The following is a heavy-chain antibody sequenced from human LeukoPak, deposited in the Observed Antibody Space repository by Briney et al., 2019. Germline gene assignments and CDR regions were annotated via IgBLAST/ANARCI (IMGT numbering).Heavy chain of an antibody. Sequence: PSETLSLTCNVSGDSISSSDYYWGWIRQPPGKGLEWIGSIYYRGNTYYNPSLTSRATISVNTSKNQFSLRLSSVTAADTAVYFCARDIEYDYFDSWGQGTLVTVSS. D-gene: IGHD2/OR15-2a*01. CDR1: GDSISSSDYY. CDR2: IYYRGNT. CDR3: ARDIEYDYFDS. V-gene: IGHV4-39*07. J-gene: IGHJ4*02.